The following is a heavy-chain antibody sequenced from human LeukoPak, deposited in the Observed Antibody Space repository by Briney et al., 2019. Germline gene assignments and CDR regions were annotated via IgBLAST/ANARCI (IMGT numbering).Heavy chain of an antibody. CDR1: GGSFSGYY. CDR2: IFYSGTT. D-gene: IGHD1-26*01. V-gene: IGHV4-59*01. J-gene: IGHJ2*01. Sequence: PSETLSLTCGVSGGSFSGYYWSWIRQSPGKGLEWIGYIFYSGTTNYNPSLKSRVTISVDTSKSQFSLKLTSVTAADTAVYYCARDRGWGGSYSGNWFFDLWGRGTLVTVPS. CDR3: ARDRGWGGSYSGNWFFDL.